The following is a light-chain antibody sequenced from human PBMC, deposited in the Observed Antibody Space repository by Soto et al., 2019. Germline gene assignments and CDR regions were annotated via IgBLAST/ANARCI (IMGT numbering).Light chain of an antibody. J-gene: IGKJ1*01. V-gene: IGKV1-27*01. CDR3: QKYNSAPRT. CDR2: AAS. Sequence: DIQMTQSPSSLSASVGDRVTITCRASQGISNYLAWYQQKPGKVPKLLIYAASTLQSGVPSRFSGSGSGTEFTLTISSLQPEDVASYYCQKYNSAPRTFCQGTQVEIK. CDR1: QGISNY.